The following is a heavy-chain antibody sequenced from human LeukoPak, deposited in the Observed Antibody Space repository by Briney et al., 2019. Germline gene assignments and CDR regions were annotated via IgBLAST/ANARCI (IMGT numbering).Heavy chain of an antibody. V-gene: IGHV4-39*07. CDR3: ARDRGTTVVTGLGY. D-gene: IGHD4-23*01. Sequence: SETLSLTCTVSGGSISSSSYYWGWIRRPPGKGLEGIGGIYYSGSTYYNPSLKSRVTISVDTSKNQFSLKLSSVTAADTAVYYCARDRGTTVVTGLGYWGQGTLVTVSS. CDR1: GGSISSSSYY. CDR2: IYYSGST. J-gene: IGHJ4*02.